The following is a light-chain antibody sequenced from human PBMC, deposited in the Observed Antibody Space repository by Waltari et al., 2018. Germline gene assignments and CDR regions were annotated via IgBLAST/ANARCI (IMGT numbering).Light chain of an antibody. J-gene: IGLJ2*01. CDR2: ATS. V-gene: IGLV1-40*01. CDR3: QSHDRSLSGLVI. CDR1: GPHLGEGYA. Sequence: QSVLTQRPSVSGAPGQRVTISCTASGPHLGEGYAVHWYQHLPGTAPKLLMYATSNRPSGVPDRCSGSKSGTSASLAITGLQAEDEADYYCQSHDRSLSGLVIFGGGTKLTVL.